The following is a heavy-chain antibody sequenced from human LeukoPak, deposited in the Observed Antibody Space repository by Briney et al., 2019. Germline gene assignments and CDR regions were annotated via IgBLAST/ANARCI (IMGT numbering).Heavy chain of an antibody. J-gene: IGHJ4*02. CDR2: ISGSGGST. CDR1: GFTFSSYA. V-gene: IGHV3-23*01. Sequence: GGSLRLSCAASGFTFSSYAMSWVRQAPGKGLEWVSAISGSGGSTYYADSVKGRFTISRDNSKNALYLQMNSLRAEDTAVYYCAKALGDFWSGSDYWGQGTLVTVSS. CDR3: AKALGDFWSGSDY. D-gene: IGHD3-3*01.